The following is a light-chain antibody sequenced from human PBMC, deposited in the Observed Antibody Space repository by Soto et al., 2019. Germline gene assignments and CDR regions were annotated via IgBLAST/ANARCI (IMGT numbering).Light chain of an antibody. J-gene: IGLJ2*01. CDR3: AAWDDSLIGVI. V-gene: IGLV1-44*01. Sequence: QPVLTQPPSASGTPGQRVTISCSGSSSNIGSNSINWYQHLPGTAPKLLIYSNDLRPSGVPDRFSGSKSGTSASLAISGLQSEDEADYYCAAWDDSLIGVIFGGGTQLTVL. CDR1: SSNIGSNS. CDR2: SND.